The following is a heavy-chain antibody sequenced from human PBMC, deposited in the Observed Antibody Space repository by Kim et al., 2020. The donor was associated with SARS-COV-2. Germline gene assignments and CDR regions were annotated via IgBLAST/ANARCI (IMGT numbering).Heavy chain of an antibody. V-gene: IGHV6-1*01. D-gene: IGHD3-3*02. J-gene: IGHJ2*01. Sequence: DYAVSLRSRITIKPDTSKNQFSLQLNSVTPEDTAVYYCARVSPPDWYFDLWGRGTLVTVSS. CDR3: ARVSPPDWYFDL.